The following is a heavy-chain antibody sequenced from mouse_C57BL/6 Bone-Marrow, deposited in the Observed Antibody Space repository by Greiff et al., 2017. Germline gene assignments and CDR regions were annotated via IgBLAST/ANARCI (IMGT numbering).Heavy chain of an antibody. J-gene: IGHJ2*01. CDR3: ARRYYGSSYDYFDY. Sequence: QVQLQQPGAELVKPGASVKMSCKASGYTFTSYWITWVKQRPGQGLEWIGDIYPGSGSTNYNEKFKSKATLTVDTSSSTAYMQLSSLTSEDSAVYYCARRYYGSSYDYFDYWGQGTTRTVSS. CDR2: IYPGSGST. D-gene: IGHD1-1*01. V-gene: IGHV1-55*01. CDR1: GYTFTSYW.